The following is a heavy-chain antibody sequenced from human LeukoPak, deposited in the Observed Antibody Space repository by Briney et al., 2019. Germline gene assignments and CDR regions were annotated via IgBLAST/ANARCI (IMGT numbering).Heavy chain of an antibody. CDR2: ISNSGDNT. J-gene: IGHJ5*02. V-gene: IGHV3-23*01. CDR3: ARFVTGYPSWFDP. Sequence: GGSLRLSCAASGFTFSNYVMSWVRQAPGKGLEWVSGISNSGDNTYYADSVRGRFTISRDNSRNTLYLQMNNLRAEDTALYYCARFVTGYPSWFDPWGQGTLVTVSS. D-gene: IGHD3-9*01. CDR1: GFTFSNYV.